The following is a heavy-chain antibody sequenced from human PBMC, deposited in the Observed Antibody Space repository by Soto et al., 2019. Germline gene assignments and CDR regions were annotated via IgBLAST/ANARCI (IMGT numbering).Heavy chain of an antibody. CDR1: GFTFSSYA. D-gene: IGHD5-12*01. Sequence: GGSLRLSCAASGFTFSSYAMSWVRQAPGKGLEWVAMISDDGDGEYYADSVKGRFTISRDNSKNTLYLQMNSLRADDTAVYYCARALGYSGYAGMDVWGQGTTVTVSS. CDR2: ISDDGDGE. CDR3: ARALGYSGYAGMDV. V-gene: IGHV3-30*03. J-gene: IGHJ6*02.